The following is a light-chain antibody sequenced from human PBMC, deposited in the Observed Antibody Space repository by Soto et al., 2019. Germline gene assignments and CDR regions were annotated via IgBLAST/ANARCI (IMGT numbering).Light chain of an antibody. CDR3: QQYDISPTWT. CDR1: QSVRSSY. CDR2: GVS. Sequence: EIVLTQSPGTLALSPGERATLSCKASQSVRSSYLALYQQKPGQAPKLLMYGVSSRATGTPDRFSGSGSGTDFTLTISRLEPEDFAVYYCQQYDISPTWTFGQGTKVDIK. J-gene: IGKJ1*01. V-gene: IGKV3-20*01.